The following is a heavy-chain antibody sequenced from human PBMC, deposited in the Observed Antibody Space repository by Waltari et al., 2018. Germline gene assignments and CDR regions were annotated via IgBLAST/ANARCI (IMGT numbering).Heavy chain of an antibody. D-gene: IGHD3-10*01. CDR1: GFTVSVHQ. CDR2: IRSDGST. J-gene: IGHJ6*03. Sequence: EVQLVESGGGMKRPGGSLRLSCAASGFTVSVHQMSWVRQAPGKGLEWVSLIRSDGSTDHADSVKGRFTISRDDFRNTVYLQMNNVRVEDTAVYYCARDYDGYYFYYMDVWGSGTTVAVS. V-gene: IGHV3-53*01. CDR3: ARDYDGYYFYYMDV.